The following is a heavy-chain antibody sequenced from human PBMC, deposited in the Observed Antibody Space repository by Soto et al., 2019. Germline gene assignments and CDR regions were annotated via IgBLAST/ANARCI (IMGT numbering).Heavy chain of an antibody. CDR2: ISGSGGST. CDR1: GFTFSSYA. D-gene: IGHD3-9*01. J-gene: IGHJ5*02. CDR3: AKLFRYFDWLLSRYNWFDP. Sequence: PGGSLRLSCAASGFTFSSYAMSWVRQAPGKGLEWVSAISGSGGSTYYADSVKGRFTISRDNSKNTLYLQMNSLRAEDTAVYYCAKLFRYFDWLLSRYNWFDPWGQGTLVTVSS. V-gene: IGHV3-23*01.